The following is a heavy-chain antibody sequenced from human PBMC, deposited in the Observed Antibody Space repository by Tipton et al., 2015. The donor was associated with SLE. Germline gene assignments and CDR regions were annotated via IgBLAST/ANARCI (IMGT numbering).Heavy chain of an antibody. Sequence: QLVQSGAEVKNPGSSVKVSCKASGDTFSTNAINWVRQAPGQGLEWMGGIIPMFGTADYAQKFQGRVTITADESTSTVYMELSSLTSEDTAVYYCARGGRVDIWGQGTMVTVSS. CDR1: GDTFSTNA. V-gene: IGHV1-69*01. CDR3: ARGGRVDI. CDR2: IIPMFGTA. J-gene: IGHJ3*02. D-gene: IGHD3-10*01.